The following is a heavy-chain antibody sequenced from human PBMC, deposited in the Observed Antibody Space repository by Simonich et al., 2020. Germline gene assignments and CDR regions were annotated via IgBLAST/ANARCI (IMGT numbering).Heavy chain of an antibody. Sequence: QVQLQQWGAGLLKPSETLSLTCAVYGGSFSGYYWSWLRPPPGKGLEWNGEINHSGSTNYNPSLKSLVTISVDTSKNQFSLKLSSVTAADTAVYYCARHLQLGPFDYWGQGTLVTVSS. CDR2: INHSGST. V-gene: IGHV4-34*01. CDR1: GGSFSGYY. D-gene: IGHD1-1*01. CDR3: ARHLQLGPFDY. J-gene: IGHJ4*02.